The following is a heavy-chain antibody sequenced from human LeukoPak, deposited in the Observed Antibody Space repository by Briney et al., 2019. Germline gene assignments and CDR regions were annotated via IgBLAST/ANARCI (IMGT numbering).Heavy chain of an antibody. CDR3: AKGSGDY. CDR2: IYYSGST. D-gene: IGHD3-10*01. CDR1: GGSISSSSYY. Sequence: SETLSLTCTVSGGSISSSSYYWGWIRQPPGKGLEWIGSIYYSGSTYYNPSLKSRVTISVDTSKNQFSLKLSSVTAADTAVYYCAKGSGDYWGQGTLVTVSS. J-gene: IGHJ4*02. V-gene: IGHV4-39*07.